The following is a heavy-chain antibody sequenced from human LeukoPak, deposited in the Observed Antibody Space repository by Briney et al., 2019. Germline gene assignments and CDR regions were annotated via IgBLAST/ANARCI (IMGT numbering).Heavy chain of an antibody. Sequence: ASVKVSCKASGYTFTSYGISWVRQAPGQGLEWMGWISAYNGNTNYAQKLQGRVTMTTDTSTSTAYMELRSLRSDDTAVHYCARDKLSTLAYCGGDCYYYFDYWGQGTLVTVSS. D-gene: IGHD2-21*02. CDR2: ISAYNGNT. V-gene: IGHV1-18*01. CDR3: ARDKLSTLAYCGGDCYYYFDY. J-gene: IGHJ4*02. CDR1: GYTFTSYG.